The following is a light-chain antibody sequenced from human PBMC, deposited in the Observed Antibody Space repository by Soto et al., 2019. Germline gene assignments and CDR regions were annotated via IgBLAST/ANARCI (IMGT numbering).Light chain of an antibody. CDR2: DVS. CDR3: SSYTTSSTLV. CDR1: SSDVGNYKS. J-gene: IGLJ1*01. Sequence: QSALTQPASVSGSPGQSITISCTGTSSDVGNYKSVAWYQHNPGKAPKLMIYDVSNRPSGVSSRFSGSKSANTASLSISGLQAEDEADYFCSSYTTSSTLVFGTGTKVTVL. V-gene: IGLV2-14*01.